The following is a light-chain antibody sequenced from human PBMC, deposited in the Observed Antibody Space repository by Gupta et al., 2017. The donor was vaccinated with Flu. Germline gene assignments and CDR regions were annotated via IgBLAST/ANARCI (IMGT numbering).Light chain of an antibody. V-gene: IGKV6-21*01. CDR3: QHTNSLLLT. CDR1: EGIGSN. J-gene: IGKJ2*01. Sequence: ETVLTQSPDFQSVTPKETVTITCRASEGIGSNLHWFQQKPQQSPKLLIKYASESFGGVPSRFSGSGSGTDYTLTIQVLEAEDAATYYCQHTNSLLLTFGQGTKMEI. CDR2: YAS.